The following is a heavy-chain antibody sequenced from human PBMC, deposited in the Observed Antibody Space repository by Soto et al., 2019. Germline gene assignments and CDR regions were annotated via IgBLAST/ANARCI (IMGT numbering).Heavy chain of an antibody. J-gene: IGHJ6*02. CDR1: GGSISSYY. CDR3: ARVDTAMVNYYYGMDV. D-gene: IGHD5-18*01. Sequence: SETLSLTCTVSGGSISSYYWSWIRQPPGKGLEWIGYIYYSGSTNYNPSLKSRVTISVDTSKNQFSLKLSSVTAADTAVYYCARVDTAMVNYYYGMDVWGQGTTVTVSS. CDR2: IYYSGST. V-gene: IGHV4-59*01.